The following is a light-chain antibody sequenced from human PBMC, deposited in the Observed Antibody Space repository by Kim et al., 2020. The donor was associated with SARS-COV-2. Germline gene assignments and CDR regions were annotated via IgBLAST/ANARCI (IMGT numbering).Light chain of an antibody. Sequence: SYELTQPPSVSVAPGKTARITCGGNNIGSKSVHWYQQKPGQAPVLVIYYDSDRPSGIPERFSGSNSGNTATLTISRVEAGDEADYYCQVWASSSDHPVVF. CDR3: QVWASSSDHPVV. V-gene: IGLV3-21*04. CDR1: NIGSKS. J-gene: IGLJ2*01. CDR2: YDS.